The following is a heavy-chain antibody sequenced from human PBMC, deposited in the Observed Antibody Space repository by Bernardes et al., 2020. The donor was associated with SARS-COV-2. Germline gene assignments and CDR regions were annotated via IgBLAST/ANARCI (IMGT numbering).Heavy chain of an antibody. CDR3: ERSDYNYPDY. Sequence: SETLSLTCAVYGGSFSDYSWGWIRQPPGKGLEWIGEIIHSGSTNYNPSLKSRVTISIDASKNQFSLNLTSVTAADTAMYYCERSDYNYPDYWGQGTLVTVSS. CDR1: GGSFSDYS. D-gene: IGHD3-10*01. V-gene: IGHV4-34*12. J-gene: IGHJ4*02. CDR2: IIHSGST.